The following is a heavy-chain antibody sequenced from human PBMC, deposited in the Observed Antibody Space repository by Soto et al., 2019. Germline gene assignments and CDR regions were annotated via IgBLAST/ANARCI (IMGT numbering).Heavy chain of an antibody. CDR2: IYHTGNT. J-gene: IGHJ4*02. V-gene: IGHV4-31*03. D-gene: IGHD2-2*01. Sequence: QVQLQESGPGLVKPSQTLSLTCTVSGGSISSDSFYRNWIRQLPGEGLEWIGYIYHTGNTYYNPSLKSRVTMSVDTSKNQFSLNLSSVTAADTAVYSCARAEVKRGRTYCIRNSCVYYFDSWCQGTLVTVSS. CDR3: ARAEVKRGRTYCIRNSCVYYFDS. CDR1: GGSISSDSFY.